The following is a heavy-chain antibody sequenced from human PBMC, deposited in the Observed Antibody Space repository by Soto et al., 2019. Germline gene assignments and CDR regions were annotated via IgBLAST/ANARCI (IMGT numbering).Heavy chain of an antibody. CDR1: GGTFSSYA. CDR3: ARDLSRAYDSSGYYPNWFDP. J-gene: IGHJ5*02. CDR2: IIPIFGTA. Sequence: QVQLVQSGAEVKKPGSSVKVSCKASGGTFSSYAISWVRQAPGQGLEWMGGIIPIFGTANYAQKFQGRVTITADESTSTAYMELSSLGSEDTAGYYCARDLSRAYDSSGYYPNWFDPWGQGTLVTVSS. V-gene: IGHV1-69*01. D-gene: IGHD3-22*01.